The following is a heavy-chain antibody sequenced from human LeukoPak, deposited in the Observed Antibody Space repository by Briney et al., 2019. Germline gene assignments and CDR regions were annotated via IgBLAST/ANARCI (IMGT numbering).Heavy chain of an antibody. Sequence: PGGSLRLSCAASGFTFSSYAMNWVRQAPGKGLEWVSYISSISSTIYYADSVKGRFTISRDNAKNSLYLQMNSLRAEDTAVYYCAREGYCSSTALSAVFSDAYYYYYMDVWGKGTTVTVSS. J-gene: IGHJ6*03. V-gene: IGHV3-48*01. D-gene: IGHD2-2*01. CDR1: GFTFSSYA. CDR3: AREGYCSSTALSAVFSDAYYYYYMDV. CDR2: ISSISSTI.